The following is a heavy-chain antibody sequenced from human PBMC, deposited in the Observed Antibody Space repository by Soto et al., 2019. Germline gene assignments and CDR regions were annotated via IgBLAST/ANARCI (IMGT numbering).Heavy chain of an antibody. CDR3: SRHGGRYCSGGTCYIYWHFDL. CDR2: IYDSGST. Sequence: SETLSLTCTVSGGSISTYYWSWIRQPPGKGLEWIGYIYDSGSTDYNPSLKSRVTISVDTSKNQFSLKLSSVTAADTAVYYCSRHGGRYCSGGTCYIYWHFDLWGRGTLVT. J-gene: IGHJ2*01. D-gene: IGHD2-15*01. V-gene: IGHV4-59*08. CDR1: GGSISTYY.